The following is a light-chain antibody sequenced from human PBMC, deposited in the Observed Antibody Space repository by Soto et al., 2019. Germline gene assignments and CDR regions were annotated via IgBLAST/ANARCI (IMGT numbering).Light chain of an antibody. Sequence: DIQMTQSPSSVSASVGDRVTITCRASQGISRWLAWYQQKPGKAPKLLVYAASSLQSGVPSRFSGCGSGTDFTLTISSLQPEDFATYYCQQANSFPITFGQGTRLEIK. CDR1: QGISRW. CDR2: AAS. CDR3: QQANSFPIT. V-gene: IGKV1D-12*01. J-gene: IGKJ5*01.